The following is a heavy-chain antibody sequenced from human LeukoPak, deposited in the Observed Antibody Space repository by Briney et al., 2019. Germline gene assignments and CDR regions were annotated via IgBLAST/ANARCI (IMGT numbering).Heavy chain of an antibody. J-gene: IGHJ4*02. CDR1: GDSISVYY. Sequence: SETLSLTCTVSGDSISVYYWTWIRQPTGKGLEWIGRIYTSGSANYNPSLKSRVTMSVDTSKNQFSLRLTSVTAADTAVYYCARGGDSSSWSVDHWGQGTLVTVSS. CDR2: IYTSGSA. CDR3: ARGGDSSSWSVDH. D-gene: IGHD6-13*01. V-gene: IGHV4-4*07.